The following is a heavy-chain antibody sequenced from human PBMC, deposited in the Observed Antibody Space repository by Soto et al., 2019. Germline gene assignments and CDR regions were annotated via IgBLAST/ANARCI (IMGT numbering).Heavy chain of an antibody. CDR2: INHSGST. D-gene: IGHD3-3*01. Sequence: SETLSLTCAVYGGSFSGYYWSWIPQPPGKGLEWIGEINHSGSTNYNPSLKSRVTISVDTSNNQFSLKLSSVTAADTAVYYCARGWEATFGVVPFPRNYGMDVWGQGTTVTVSS. CDR3: ARGWEATFGVVPFPRNYGMDV. CDR1: GGSFSGYY. J-gene: IGHJ6*02. V-gene: IGHV4-34*01.